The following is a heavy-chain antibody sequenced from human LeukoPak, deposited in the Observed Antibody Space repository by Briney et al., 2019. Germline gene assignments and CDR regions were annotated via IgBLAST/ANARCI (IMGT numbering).Heavy chain of an antibody. CDR3: ARIPTRDSITIFGVVILAGMDV. D-gene: IGHD3-3*01. CDR2: ISAYNGNT. V-gene: IGHV1-18*01. Sequence: ASVKVSCKASGYTFTSYGISWVRQAPGQGLEWMGWISAYNGNTNYAQKLQGRVTMTTDTSTSTAYMELRSLRSDDTAVYYCARIPTRDSITIFGVVILAGMDVWGQGTTVTVSS. J-gene: IGHJ6*02. CDR1: GYTFTSYG.